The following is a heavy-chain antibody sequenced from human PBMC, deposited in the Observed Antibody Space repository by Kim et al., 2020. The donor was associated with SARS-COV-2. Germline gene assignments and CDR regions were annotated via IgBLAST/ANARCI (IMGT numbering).Heavy chain of an antibody. CDR1: GFTFSSYA. CDR2: ISGSGGST. V-gene: IGHV3-23*01. Sequence: GGSLRLSCAASGFTFSSYAMSWVRQAPGKGLEWVSAISGSGGSTYYADSVKGRFTISRDKSKNTLYLQMNSLRAEDTAVYYCAKLRYFDWLLFDYWGQGTLVTVSS. CDR3: AKLRYFDWLLFDY. D-gene: IGHD3-9*01. J-gene: IGHJ4*02.